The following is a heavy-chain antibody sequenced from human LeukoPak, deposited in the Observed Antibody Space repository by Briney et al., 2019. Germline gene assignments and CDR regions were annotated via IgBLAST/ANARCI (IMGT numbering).Heavy chain of an antibody. D-gene: IGHD2-2*01. CDR2: ISYDGSNK. CDR3: ARASRVPAAPSDF. Sequence: GRSLRLSCAASGFTFSSYAMHWVRQAPGKGLEWVAVISYDGSNKYYADSVKGRFTISRDNSKNTLYLQMNSLRAEDTAVYYCARASRVPAAPSDFWGQGTLVTVSS. J-gene: IGHJ4*02. CDR1: GFTFSSYA. V-gene: IGHV3-30-3*01.